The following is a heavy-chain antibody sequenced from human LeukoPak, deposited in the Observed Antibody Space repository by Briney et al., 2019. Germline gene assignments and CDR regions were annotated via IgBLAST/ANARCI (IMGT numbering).Heavy chain of an antibody. D-gene: IGHD6-13*01. CDR2: INHSGST. V-gene: IGHV4-34*01. Sequence: SETLSLTCAVYGGSFSGYYWSWIRQPPGKGLEWIGEINHSGSTNYNPSLKSRVTISVDTSKNQFSLKLSSVTAADTAVYYCARGRSSSWYVDWFDPWGQGTLVTVYS. CDR3: ARGRSSSWYVDWFDP. CDR1: GGSFSGYY. J-gene: IGHJ5*02.